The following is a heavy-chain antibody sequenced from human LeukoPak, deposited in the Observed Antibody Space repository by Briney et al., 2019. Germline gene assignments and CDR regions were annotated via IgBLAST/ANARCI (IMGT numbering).Heavy chain of an antibody. CDR3: ARRPIVGAYYFDY. Sequence: GGSLRLSCAASGFTFSSYAMSWVRQAPGKGLEWVSSITSGGSTYYADSVKGRFTISRDNSKNTLYLQMNSLRAEDTAVYYCARRPIVGAYYFDYWGQGTLVTVSS. CDR2: ITSGGST. V-gene: IGHV3-23*01. J-gene: IGHJ4*02. CDR1: GFTFSSYA. D-gene: IGHD1-26*01.